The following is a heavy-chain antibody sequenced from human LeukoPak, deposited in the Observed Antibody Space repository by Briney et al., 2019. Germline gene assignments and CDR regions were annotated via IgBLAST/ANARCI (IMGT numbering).Heavy chain of an antibody. D-gene: IGHD2-8*01. CDR3: ARHPLTSLYWYFDL. CDR1: GGSIKNYY. V-gene: IGHV4-59*08. Sequence: SETLSLTCTVSGGSIKNYYWSWIRQPPGKGLEWVGYIYYNGNTNQNPSLKSRVTISADTSKNQFSLKLNSVTAADTAVYYCARHPLTSLYWYFDLWGRGTLVSVSS. CDR2: IYYNGNT. J-gene: IGHJ2*01.